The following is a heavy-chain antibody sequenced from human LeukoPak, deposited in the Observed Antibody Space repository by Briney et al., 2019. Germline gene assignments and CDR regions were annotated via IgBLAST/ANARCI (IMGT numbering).Heavy chain of an antibody. D-gene: IGHD2-2*02. Sequence: SQTLSLTCTVSGGSISSGGYYWSWIRQPPGKGLEWIGYIYHSGSTYYNPSLKSRVTISVDTSKNQFSLKLSSVTAADTAVYYCARNIGHCSSTSCHIDYYYYYMDVWGKGTTVTVSS. CDR1: GGSISSGGYY. CDR3: ARNIGHCSSTSCHIDYYYYYMDV. J-gene: IGHJ6*03. CDR2: IYHSGST. V-gene: IGHV4-30-2*01.